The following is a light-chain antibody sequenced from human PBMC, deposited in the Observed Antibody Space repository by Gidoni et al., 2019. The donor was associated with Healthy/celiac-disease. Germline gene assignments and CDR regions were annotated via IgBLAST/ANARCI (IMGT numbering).Light chain of an antibody. CDR3: QQYNSYSFT. Sequence: DLHIIQSRATLSASVGERVTITCRASQSISSWLAWYQQKPGKAPKLLIYDASSLESGVPSRFSGSGSGTEFTITISSLQPDDFATYYCQQYNSYSFTFGPGAKVDIK. V-gene: IGKV1-5*01. CDR1: QSISSW. CDR2: DAS. J-gene: IGKJ3*01.